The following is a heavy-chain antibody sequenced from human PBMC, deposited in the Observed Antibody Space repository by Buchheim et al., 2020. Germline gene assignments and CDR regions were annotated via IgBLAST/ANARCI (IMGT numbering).Heavy chain of an antibody. CDR2: INHSGST. V-gene: IGHV4-34*01. CDR3: ATWVYCSGGSCHSGYY. CDR1: GGSFSGYY. D-gene: IGHD2-15*01. J-gene: IGHJ4*02. Sequence: QVQLQQWGAGLLKPSETLSLTCAVYGGSFSGYYWSWIRQPPGKGLEWIGEINHSGSTNYNPSLKSRVTISVDTSKNQFSLKLSSVTAADTAVYYCATWVYCSGGSCHSGYYWGQGTL.